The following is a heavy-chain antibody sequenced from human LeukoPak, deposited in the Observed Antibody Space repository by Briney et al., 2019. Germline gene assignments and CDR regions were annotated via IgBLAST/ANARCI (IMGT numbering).Heavy chain of an antibody. CDR3: ASPKAAGTNYFDY. CDR2: ISGSGGST. J-gene: IGHJ4*02. Sequence: GGSLRLSCAASGFTFSDYYMSWVRQAPGKGLEWVSAISGSGGSTYYADSVKGRFTISRDNSKNTLYLQMNSLRAEDTAVYYCASPKAAGTNYFDYWGQGTLVTVSS. V-gene: IGHV3-23*01. CDR1: GFTFSDYY. D-gene: IGHD6-13*01.